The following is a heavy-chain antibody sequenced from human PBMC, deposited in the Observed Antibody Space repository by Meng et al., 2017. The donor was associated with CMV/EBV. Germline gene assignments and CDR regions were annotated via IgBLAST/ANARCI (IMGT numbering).Heavy chain of an antibody. V-gene: IGHV3-30*02. CDR1: GFTFSSYG. D-gene: IGHD1-7*01. Sequence: GESLKISRAASGFTFSSYGMHWVRQAPGKWLEWVAFIRYDGSNKYYADSVKGRFTIFRDNSKNTLYLQMNSLRAEDTAVYYCAKVLSNWNYLGAFDYWGQGTLVTVSS. CDR2: IRYDGSNK. CDR3: AKVLSNWNYLGAFDY. J-gene: IGHJ4*02.